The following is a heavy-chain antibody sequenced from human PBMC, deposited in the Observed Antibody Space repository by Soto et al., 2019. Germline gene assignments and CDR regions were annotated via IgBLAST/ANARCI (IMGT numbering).Heavy chain of an antibody. V-gene: IGHV3-23*01. CDR3: AKADEAVAGTVYGY. D-gene: IGHD6-19*01. J-gene: IGHJ4*02. CDR1: GFTFNTYA. Sequence: LRLSCTASGFTFNTYAMSWVRQAPGKGLEWVSTISDSGGSTFYADSVKGRFTISRDNSKNTLYLQMNSLRAEDTAVYYCAKADEAVAGTVYGYWGQGTLVTVSS. CDR2: ISDSGGST.